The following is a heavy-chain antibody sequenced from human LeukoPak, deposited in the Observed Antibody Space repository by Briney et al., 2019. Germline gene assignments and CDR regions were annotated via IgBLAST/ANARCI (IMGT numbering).Heavy chain of an antibody. Sequence: PGGSLRLSCAASGFIFSSYAMNWVRQAPGKGLEWVSTIHGSGVSTYYADSVKGRFTISRDNSKNTLYLQMNSLRAEDTAVYFCANPIYSGDYDQFDYWGQGTLVTVSS. CDR2: IHGSGVST. CDR1: GFIFSSYA. J-gene: IGHJ4*02. D-gene: IGHD4-17*01. CDR3: ANPIYSGDYDQFDY. V-gene: IGHV3-23*01.